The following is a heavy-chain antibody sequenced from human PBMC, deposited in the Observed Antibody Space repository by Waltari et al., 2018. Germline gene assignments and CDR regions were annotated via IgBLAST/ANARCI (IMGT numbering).Heavy chain of an antibody. Sequence: QVQLVQSGAEVKKPGSSVKVSCKASGGTFSSYAISWVRQAPGQGLEWMGGIIPILGTANYAQKFQGRVTITADKSTSTAYMELSSLRSEDTAVYYCARAPGYYDSSGPDRLDYWGQGTLVTVSS. J-gene: IGHJ4*02. V-gene: IGHV1-69*14. CDR2: IIPILGTA. D-gene: IGHD3-22*01. CDR3: ARAPGYYDSSGPDRLDY. CDR1: GGTFSSYA.